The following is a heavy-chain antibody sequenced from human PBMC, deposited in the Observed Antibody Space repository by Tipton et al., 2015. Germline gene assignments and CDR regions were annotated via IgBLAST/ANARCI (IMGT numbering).Heavy chain of an antibody. CDR1: GDSISSSNW. CDR2: IHHGGST. V-gene: IGHV4-4*02. Sequence: TLSLTCSVSGDSISSSNWWSWVRQPPGKGLEWIGEIHHGGSTNYNPSLKSRVTMSVDTSKNQFSLHLSSVTAVDTAVYYCAREVWYYDSSGYDYWGQGTLVTVSS. CDR3: AREVWYYDSSGYDY. D-gene: IGHD3-22*01. J-gene: IGHJ4*02.